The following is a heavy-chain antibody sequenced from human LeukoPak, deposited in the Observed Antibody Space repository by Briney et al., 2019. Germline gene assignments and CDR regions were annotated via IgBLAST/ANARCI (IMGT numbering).Heavy chain of an antibody. D-gene: IGHD3-3*01. J-gene: IGHJ5*02. CDR2: ISGSGGST. Sequence: GGSLRLSCAASGFTFSSYAMSWVRQAPGKGLEWVSAISGSGGSTYYADSVKGRFTISRDNSKNTLYLQMNSLRAEDTAVYYCARDKSTYYDFWSGYFRGFDPWGQGTLVTVSS. CDR1: GFTFSSYA. V-gene: IGHV3-23*01. CDR3: ARDKSTYYDFWSGYFRGFDP.